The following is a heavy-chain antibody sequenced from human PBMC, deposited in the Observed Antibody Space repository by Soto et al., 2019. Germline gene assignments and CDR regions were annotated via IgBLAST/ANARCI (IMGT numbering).Heavy chain of an antibody. V-gene: IGHV3-7*04. D-gene: IGHD2-15*01. CDR3: ARGLIVVVASRRVGWFDP. CDR2: IKQDGSEK. Sequence: GGSLRLSCAASGFTFSSYWMSWVRQAPGKGLEWVANIKQDGSEKYYVDSVKGRFTISRDNAKNSLYLQMNSLRAEDTAVYYCARGLIVVVASRRVGWFDPWGQGTLVTVSS. J-gene: IGHJ5*02. CDR1: GFTFSSYW.